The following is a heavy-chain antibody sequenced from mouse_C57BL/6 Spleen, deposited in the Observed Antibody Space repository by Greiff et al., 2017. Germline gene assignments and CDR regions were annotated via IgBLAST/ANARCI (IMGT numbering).Heavy chain of an antibody. CDR1: GYTFTSYW. V-gene: IGHV1-59*01. D-gene: IGHD2-3*01. J-gene: IGHJ3*01. Sequence: VQLQQSGAELVRPGTSVKLSCKASGYTFTSYWMHWVKQRPGQGLEWIGVIDPSDSYTNYNQKFKGKATLTVDTSSSTAYMQLSSLTSEDSAVYYCARDGPWGQGTLVTVSA. CDR2: IDPSDSYT. CDR3: ARDGP.